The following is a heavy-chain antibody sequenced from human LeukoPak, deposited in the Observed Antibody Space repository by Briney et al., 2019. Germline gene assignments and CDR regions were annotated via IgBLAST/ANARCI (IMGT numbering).Heavy chain of an antibody. CDR2: INHSGST. D-gene: IGHD6-19*01. V-gene: IGHV4-34*01. CDR1: GGSFSGYY. J-gene: IGHJ4*02. Sequence: SETLSLTCAVYGGSFSGYYWSWIRQPPGKGLEWMGEINHSGSTNYNPSLKSRVTISVDTSKNQFSLKLSSVTAADTAVYYCARGRSSGWYRQRPFDYWGQGTLVTVSS. CDR3: ARGRSSGWYRQRPFDY.